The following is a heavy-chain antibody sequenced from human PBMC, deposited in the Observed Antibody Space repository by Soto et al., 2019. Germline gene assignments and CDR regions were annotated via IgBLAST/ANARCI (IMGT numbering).Heavy chain of an antibody. Sequence: EVQLVESGGGLVQPGGSLRLSCAASGFTFNSDWMHWVRQAPEKGLVWVSRINSDGGSTSYADSVKGRFTISRDNAKNTLYLQMNSLRADDTAVYFCLREAADDYRGQGTLVTVSS. CDR2: INSDGGST. V-gene: IGHV3-74*01. J-gene: IGHJ4*02. CDR3: LREAADDY. CDR1: GFTFNSDW. D-gene: IGHD2-15*01.